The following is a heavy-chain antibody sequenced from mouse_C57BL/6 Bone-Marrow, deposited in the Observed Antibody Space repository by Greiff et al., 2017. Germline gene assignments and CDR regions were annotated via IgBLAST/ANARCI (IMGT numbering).Heavy chain of an antibody. CDR2: ISDGGSYT. Sequence: EVQGVESGGGLVKPGGSLKLSCAASGFTFSSYAMSWVRQTPEKRLEWVATISDGGSYTYYPDNVKGRFTISRDNAKNNLYLQMSHLKSEDTAMYYCARDFTTPAYWGQGTLVTVSA. J-gene: IGHJ3*01. V-gene: IGHV5-4*01. CDR3: ARDFTTPAY. CDR1: GFTFSSYA. D-gene: IGHD1-1*01.